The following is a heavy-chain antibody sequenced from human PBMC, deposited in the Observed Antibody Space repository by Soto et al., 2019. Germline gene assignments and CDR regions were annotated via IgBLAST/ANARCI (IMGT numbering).Heavy chain of an antibody. J-gene: IGHJ4*02. V-gene: IGHV2-5*02. CDR2: IYWDDDK. Sequence: QITLKESGPTLVKPTQTLTLTCTFSGLSLSTSGVGVGWIRQPPGKALEWLALIYWDDDKRYSPSLKSRLTMTKDISKNQVVVTMTNLDPVDTATYYCAHRRIPIAAPGYFDYWGQGTLVTV. CDR1: GLSLSTSGVG. D-gene: IGHD6-13*01. CDR3: AHRRIPIAAPGYFDY.